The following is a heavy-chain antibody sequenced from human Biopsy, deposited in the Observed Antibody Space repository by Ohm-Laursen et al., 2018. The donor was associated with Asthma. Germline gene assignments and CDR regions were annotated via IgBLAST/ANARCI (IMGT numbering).Heavy chain of an antibody. Sequence: GSLRLSCAASGFTFSDYYMSWIRQAPGKGLEWVSYISSSGGTIYYADSVKGRFTISRGNAQNSLFLQMTSLGAEDTAVYYCASECTVATCPLAYWGQGALVTVSS. CDR2: ISSSGGTI. D-gene: IGHD2-8*02. V-gene: IGHV3-11*01. CDR3: ASECTVATCPLAY. J-gene: IGHJ4*02. CDR1: GFTFSDYY.